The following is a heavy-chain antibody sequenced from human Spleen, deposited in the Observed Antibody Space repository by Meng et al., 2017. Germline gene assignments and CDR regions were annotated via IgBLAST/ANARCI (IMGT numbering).Heavy chain of an antibody. J-gene: IGHJ6*02. V-gene: IGHV1-2*06. Sequence: ASVKVSCKASGYTFTGYYMHWVRQAPGQGLEWVGRISPNSGGTNYAQKFQGRVTMTRDTSISTAYLDLSRLRSDDTAVYYCARVLQGYYGSGSYYSGGMDVWGQGTTVTVSS. D-gene: IGHD3-10*01. CDR3: ARVLQGYYGSGSYYSGGMDV. CDR1: GYTFTGYY. CDR2: ISPNSGGT.